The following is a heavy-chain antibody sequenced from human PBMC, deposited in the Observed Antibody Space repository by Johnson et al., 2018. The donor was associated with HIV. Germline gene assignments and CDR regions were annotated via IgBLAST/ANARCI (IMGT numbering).Heavy chain of an antibody. J-gene: IGHJ3*02. CDR2: ISPSGSSI. V-gene: IGHV3-11*04. CDR3: AKTRLRFLEWYDAFDI. CDR1: GFIFSDYY. Sequence: QVQLLESGGGLVKPGGSLRLSCAASGFIFSDYYMSWIRQAPGKGLEWVSYISPSGSSINYADSVKGRFTISRDNAKNSLYLQMNSLRAEDTALYYCAKTRLRFLEWYDAFDIWGQGTMVTVSS. D-gene: IGHD3-3*01.